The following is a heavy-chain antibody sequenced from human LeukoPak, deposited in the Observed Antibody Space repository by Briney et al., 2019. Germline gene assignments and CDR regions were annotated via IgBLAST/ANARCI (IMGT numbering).Heavy chain of an antibody. J-gene: IGHJ4*02. V-gene: IGHV3-33*08. CDR3: ARDQGSYSSGWYTLH. CDR1: GFTFSSYA. D-gene: IGHD6-19*01. CDR2: IWYDGSNK. Sequence: PGGSLRLSCAASGFTFSSYAMSWVRQAPGKGLEWVAVIWYDGSNKYYADSVKGRFTISRDNSKNTLYPQMNSLRAEDTAVYYCARDQGSYSSGWYTLHWGQGTLVTVSS.